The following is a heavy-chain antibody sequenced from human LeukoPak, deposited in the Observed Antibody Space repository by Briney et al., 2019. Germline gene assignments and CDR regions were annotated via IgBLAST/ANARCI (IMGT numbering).Heavy chain of an antibody. Sequence: GGSLRLSCAASGFTFSSYGMHWVRRAPGKGLEWVAVIWYDGSNKYYADSVKGRFTISRDNSKNTLYLQMNSLRAEDTAAYYCARGSYSSSWYVVDYWGQGTLVTVSS. CDR2: IWYDGSNK. J-gene: IGHJ4*02. CDR1: GFTFSSYG. CDR3: ARGSYSSSWYVVDY. D-gene: IGHD6-13*01. V-gene: IGHV3-33*01.